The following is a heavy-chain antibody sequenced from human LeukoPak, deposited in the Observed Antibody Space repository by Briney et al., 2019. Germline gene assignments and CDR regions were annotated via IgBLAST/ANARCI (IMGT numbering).Heavy chain of an antibody. CDR2: ISYSGST. V-gene: IGHV4-59*01. CDR3: ARSFPGTYGGLHYFDF. CDR1: GDSISFYS. Sequence: PSETLSLTCTVSGDSISFYSWNWIRQPPGKGLEWTGDISYSGSTNYNPSLKSRVTMSLDTTKNQFSLKLSSVTAADTAVYYCARSFPGTYGGLHYFDFWGQGTLVTVSS. J-gene: IGHJ4*02. D-gene: IGHD3-10*01.